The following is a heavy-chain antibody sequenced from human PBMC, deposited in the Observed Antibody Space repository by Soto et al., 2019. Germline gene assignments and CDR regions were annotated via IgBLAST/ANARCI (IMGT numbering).Heavy chain of an antibody. J-gene: IGHJ1*01. Sequence: PGGSLRLSCAASGFTFDDYAMHWVRQAPGKGLEWVSGISWNSGSIGYADSVKGRFTISRDNAKNSLYLQMNSLRAEDTALYYCAKGPYYDFWSGYFYFQHWGQGTLVTVSS. D-gene: IGHD3-3*01. CDR2: ISWNSGSI. CDR1: GFTFDDYA. CDR3: AKGPYYDFWSGYFYFQH. V-gene: IGHV3-9*01.